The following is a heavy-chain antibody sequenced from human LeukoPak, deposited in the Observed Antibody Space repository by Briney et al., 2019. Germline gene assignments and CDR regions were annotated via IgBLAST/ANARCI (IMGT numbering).Heavy chain of an antibody. CDR2: XXXXXXXX. J-gene: IGHJ6*02. CDR3: ARHRGAIVVVPAATSTNFYGMDV. D-gene: IGHD2-2*01. V-gene: IGHV5-51*01. Sequence: GESLKISCKGSGYSFTSYWIGWVRQMPGKGXXXXXXXXXXXXXXRYSPSFQGQVTISADKSISTAYLQWSSLKASDTAMYYCARHRGAIVVVPAATSTNFYGMDVWGQGTTVTVSS. CDR1: GYSFTSYW.